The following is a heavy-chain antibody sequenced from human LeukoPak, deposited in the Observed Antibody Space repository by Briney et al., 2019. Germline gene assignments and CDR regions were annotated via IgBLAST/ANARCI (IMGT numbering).Heavy chain of an antibody. V-gene: IGHV4-39*07. D-gene: IGHD3-10*01. CDR2: IYYSGST. J-gene: IGHJ6*03. CDR1: GGSISSSSYY. CDR3: ARKGGYGSGSRRGYYYYMDV. Sequence: SETLSLTCTVSGGSISSSSYYWGWIRQPPGKGLEWIGSIYYSGSTNYNPSLKSRVTISVDTSKNQFSLKLSSVTAADTAVYYCARKGGYGSGSRRGYYYYMDVWGKGTTVTISS.